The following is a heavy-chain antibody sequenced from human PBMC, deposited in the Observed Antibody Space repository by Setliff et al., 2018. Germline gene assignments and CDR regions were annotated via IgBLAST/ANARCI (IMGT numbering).Heavy chain of an antibody. Sequence: KPSETLSLTCSVSGDSITDYYWTWIRQPPGKGLEWIGHTYESRTSNYNPSLNSRVTISGDTSKNEVTLKLTSVTAADTAVYYCARSLGSGTYWGSRPYYSDYWGQGTLVTVSS. V-gene: IGHV4-59*01. D-gene: IGHD3-10*01. CDR2: TYESRTS. CDR3: ARSLGSGTYWGSRPYYSDY. CDR1: GDSITDYY. J-gene: IGHJ4*02.